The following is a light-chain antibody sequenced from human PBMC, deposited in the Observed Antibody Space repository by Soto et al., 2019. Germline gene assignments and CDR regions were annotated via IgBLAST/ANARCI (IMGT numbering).Light chain of an antibody. CDR3: QQRSKCPPT. CDR1: QSVGRN. J-gene: IGKJ1*01. V-gene: IGKV3-11*01. Sequence: EIVLTQSPATLSLSPGERATLSCRASQSVGRNLAWYQQKPGQAPRLLIYDASNRATGIPARFSGGGSGTDFALSISSLEPEDFAGYSCQQRSKCPPTFGQGTNVEI. CDR2: DAS.